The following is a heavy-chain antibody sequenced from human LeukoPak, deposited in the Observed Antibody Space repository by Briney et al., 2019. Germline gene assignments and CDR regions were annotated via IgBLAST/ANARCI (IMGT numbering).Heavy chain of an antibody. V-gene: IGHV4-61*08. D-gene: IGHD1-26*01. CDR1: GGSVSSGDYY. J-gene: IGHJ4*02. Sequence: SETLSLTCTLSGGSVSSGDYYWSWIRQPPGKGLEWIGYTSYSGSTNYNPSLKSRVTISVDTSKNQFSLKFSSMTAADTAVYFCASGRGYSGSFFYYFDCWGQGTLATVSS. CDR3: ASGRGYSGSFFYYFDC. CDR2: TSYSGST.